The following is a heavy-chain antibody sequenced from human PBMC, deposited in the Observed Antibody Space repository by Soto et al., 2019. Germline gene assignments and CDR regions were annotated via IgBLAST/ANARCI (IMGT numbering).Heavy chain of an antibody. CDR1: GGSFSGYY. D-gene: IGHD5-18*01. CDR3: ARGQGGYSYPNWFDP. J-gene: IGHJ5*02. V-gene: IGHV4-34*01. CDR2: INHSGST. Sequence: QVQLQQWGAGLLKPSETLSLTCAVYGGSFSGYYWSWIRQPPGKGLEWIGEINHSGSTNYNPSLKSRVTITVDTSKNQFSLKLSSVTAADTAVYYCARGQGGYSYPNWFDPWGQGTLVTLSS.